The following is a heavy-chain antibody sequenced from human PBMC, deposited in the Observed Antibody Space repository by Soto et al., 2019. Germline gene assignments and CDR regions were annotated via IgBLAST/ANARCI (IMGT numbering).Heavy chain of an antibody. CDR1: GYTFTGYY. CDR3: ARDEAAAGTRPGAFDI. V-gene: IGHV1-2*04. D-gene: IGHD6-13*01. J-gene: IGHJ3*02. CDR2: INPNSGGT. Sequence: ASVKVSCKASGYTFTGYYMHWVRQAPGQGLEWMGWINPNSGGTNYAQKFQGWVTMTRDTSISTAYMELSRLRSDDTAVYYCARDEAAAGTRPGAFDIWGQGTMVTVSS.